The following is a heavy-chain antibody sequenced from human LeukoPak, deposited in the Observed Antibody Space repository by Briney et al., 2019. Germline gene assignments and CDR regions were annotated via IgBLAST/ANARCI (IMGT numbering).Heavy chain of an antibody. J-gene: IGHJ5*02. D-gene: IGHD2-2*02. CDR1: GLTFSSYS. CDR3: ASLKGYCSSTSCYTYNWFDP. V-gene: IGHV3-48*01. Sequence: GGSLRLSCAASGLTFSSYSMNWVRQAPGKGLEWVSYISSSSSAIYYADSVKGRFTISRDNAKNSLYLQMNSLRPEDTAVYYCASLKGYCSSTSCYTYNWFDPWGQGTLVTVSS. CDR2: ISSSSSAI.